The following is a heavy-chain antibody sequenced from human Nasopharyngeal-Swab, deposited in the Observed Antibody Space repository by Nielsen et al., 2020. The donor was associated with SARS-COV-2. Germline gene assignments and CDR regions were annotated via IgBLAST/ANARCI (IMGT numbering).Heavy chain of an antibody. CDR2: INWNGGST. Sequence: GESLKISCAASGFTFDDYGMSWVRQAPGKGLEWVSGINWNGGSTGYADSVKGRFTISRVNAKNSLYLQMNSLRDEDTAVYYCASLWSGDVWGKGTTVTVSS. CDR1: GFTFDDYG. D-gene: IGHD3-16*01. CDR3: ASLWSGDV. V-gene: IGHV3-20*04. J-gene: IGHJ6*04.